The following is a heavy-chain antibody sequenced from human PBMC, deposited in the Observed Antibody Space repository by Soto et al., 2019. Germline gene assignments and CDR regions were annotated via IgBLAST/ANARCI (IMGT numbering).Heavy chain of an antibody. J-gene: IGHJ6*03. CDR1: GFTFSSYS. V-gene: IGHV3-48*01. D-gene: IGHD6-13*01. CDR3: ARDQQALDYYYMDV. CDR2: ISSSSSTI. Sequence: EVQLVESGGGLVQPRGSLRLSCAASGFTFSSYSMNWVRQAPGKGLEWVSYISSSSSTIYYADSVKGRFTISRDNAKNSLYLQMNSLRAEDTAVYYCARDQQALDYYYMDVWGKGTTVTVSS.